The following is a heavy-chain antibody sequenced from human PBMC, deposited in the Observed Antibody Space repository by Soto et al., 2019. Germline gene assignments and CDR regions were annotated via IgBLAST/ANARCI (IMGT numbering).Heavy chain of an antibody. V-gene: IGHV4-34*01. D-gene: IGHD3-10*01. CDR3: ARGTTWYYYGSGILWFDP. Sequence: PSETLSLTCAVYGGSFSGYDWTWIRQPPGTGLEWIGEINHSGSSNYNPSLKSRVTISVDTSKNQFSLKLTSVTAADTAVYYCARGTTWYYYGSGILWFDPWGQGTLVTV. CDR1: GGSFSGYD. J-gene: IGHJ5*02. CDR2: INHSGSS.